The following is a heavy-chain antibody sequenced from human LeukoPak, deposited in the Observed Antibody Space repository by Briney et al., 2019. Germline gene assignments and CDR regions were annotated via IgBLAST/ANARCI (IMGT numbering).Heavy chain of an antibody. D-gene: IGHD3-10*01. CDR2: IYYSGST. CDR1: GGSISSGGYY. V-gene: IGHV4-31*03. Sequence: SETLSLTCTVSGGSISSGGYYWSWIRQHPGKGLEWIGYIYYSGSTYYNPSLKSRVTISVDTSKNQFSLRLNSVTAADTAVYYCTRTLNSGTSDYWGQGTLVTVSS. J-gene: IGHJ4*02. CDR3: TRTLNSGTSDY.